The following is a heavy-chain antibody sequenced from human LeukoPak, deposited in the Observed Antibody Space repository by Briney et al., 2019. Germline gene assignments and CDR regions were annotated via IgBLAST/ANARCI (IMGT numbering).Heavy chain of an antibody. CDR3: ARDLELTYYDSSGHDY. CDR1: GFTSSAYW. J-gene: IGHJ4*02. V-gene: IGHV3-74*01. CDR2: INGDGSTT. D-gene: IGHD3-22*01. Sequence: PGGSLRLSCAASGFTSSAYWMHWVRQVPGKGLLWVSRINGDGSTTNYAESVKGRFVISRDNAKNTVYLQMNSLRAEDTAVYYCARDLELTYYDSSGHDYWGQGTLVTVSS.